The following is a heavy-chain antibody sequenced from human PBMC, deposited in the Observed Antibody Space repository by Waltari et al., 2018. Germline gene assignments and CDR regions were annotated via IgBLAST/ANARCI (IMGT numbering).Heavy chain of an antibody. CDR1: GYSISSGYY. CDR3: ARIVGGNPDY. J-gene: IGHJ4*02. Sequence: QVQLQESGPGLVKPSETLSLTCAVSGYSISSGYYWGWIRQPPGKGLEWIGSIYHSGSTYYNPSLKSRVTISVDTSKNQFSLKLSSVTAADTAVYYCARIVGGNPDYWGQGTLVTVSS. V-gene: IGHV4-38-2*01. D-gene: IGHD2-15*01. CDR2: IYHSGST.